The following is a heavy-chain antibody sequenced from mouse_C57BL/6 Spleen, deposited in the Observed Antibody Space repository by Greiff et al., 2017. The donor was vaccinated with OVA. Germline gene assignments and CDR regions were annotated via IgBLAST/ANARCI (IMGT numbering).Heavy chain of an antibody. CDR1: GYTFTSYW. CDR3: TRVGSITTVVATDYAMDY. Sequence: EVQLQQSGTVLARPGASVKMSCKTSGYTFTSYWMHWVKQRPGPGLAWIGAIYPGNSDTSYNQKFKGKAKLPAVTSASTAYMELSSLTNEDSAVYYCTRVGSITTVVATDYAMDYWGQGTSVTVSS. CDR2: IYPGNSDT. D-gene: IGHD1-1*01. V-gene: IGHV1-5*01. J-gene: IGHJ4*01.